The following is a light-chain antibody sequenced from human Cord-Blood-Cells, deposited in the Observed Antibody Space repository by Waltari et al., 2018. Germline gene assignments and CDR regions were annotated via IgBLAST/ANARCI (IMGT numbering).Light chain of an antibody. V-gene: IGKV3-20*01. CDR2: GAS. CDR3: QQYGSSPYT. J-gene: IGKJ2*01. CDR1: QSVSSSY. Sequence: EIVLTQSPGTLSLSPGERATLSCRASQSVSSSYLAWYQQKPGQAPRLLIYGASSRATGIPDRVSGSGSGTDFTLTISRLEPEDFAVYDCQQYGSSPYTFGQGTKLE.